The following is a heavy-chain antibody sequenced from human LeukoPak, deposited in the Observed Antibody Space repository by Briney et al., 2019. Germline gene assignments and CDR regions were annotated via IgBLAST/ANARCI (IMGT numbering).Heavy chain of an antibody. V-gene: IGHV4-59*01. CDR1: GGSITAYY. Sequence: SETLSLTCTVSGGSITAYYWTWIRQPPGKGLEWIGYIYDSGSTNYNPSLKSRVTISVDTSKNQFSLKLTSVTAADTTVYYCATGETGSTLGGYWGQGTLVTVSS. CDR3: ATGETGSTLGGY. D-gene: IGHD1-1*01. CDR2: IYDSGST. J-gene: IGHJ4*02.